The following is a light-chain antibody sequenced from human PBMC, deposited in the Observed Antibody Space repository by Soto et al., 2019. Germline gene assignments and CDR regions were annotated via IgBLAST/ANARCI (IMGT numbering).Light chain of an antibody. CDR2: GAS. CDR1: QTVSDNY. V-gene: IGKV3-20*01. CDR3: QQYGGSPRVS. J-gene: IGKJ4*01. Sequence: EIVLTQSPGPLSLSPGERATLSCRASQTVSDNYLAWYQQTPGQAPRLLIYGASTTATGIPDRFSGSGSGKDFTRTISSVEREDYAVYYCQQYGGSPRVSFGGGTKVEIK.